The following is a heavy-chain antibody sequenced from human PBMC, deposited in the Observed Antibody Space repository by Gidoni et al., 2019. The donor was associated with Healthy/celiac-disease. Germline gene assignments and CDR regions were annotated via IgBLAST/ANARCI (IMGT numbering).Heavy chain of an antibody. Sequence: QVQLQESGPGLVKPSQTLSLTCTVSGLSIRSGRYYWNWLRQPAGKELEWIGRVYLSGSTNYNPSLKSRVTISVDTSKNQFSLNLSSVTAADTAVYYCATGPPTSHFDYWGQGTLVTVSS. V-gene: IGHV4-61*02. CDR3: ATGPPTSHFDY. CDR1: GLSIRSGRYY. J-gene: IGHJ4*02. CDR2: VYLSGST.